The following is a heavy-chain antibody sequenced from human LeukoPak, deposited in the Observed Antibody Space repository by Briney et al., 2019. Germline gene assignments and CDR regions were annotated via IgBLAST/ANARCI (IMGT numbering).Heavy chain of an antibody. CDR1: GGSISSGDYY. CDR2: IYYSGTT. D-gene: IGHD3-10*01. J-gene: IGHJ4*02. V-gene: IGHV4-30-4*01. CDR3: ARHLGRRGGDY. Sequence: SQTLSLTCTVSGGSISSGDYYWNWIRQPPGKGLEWIGYIYYSGTTYYNPSLKSRVTISLDTSKIQFSLKLTSVTAAGTAVYYCARHLGRRGGDYWGQGTLVTVSS.